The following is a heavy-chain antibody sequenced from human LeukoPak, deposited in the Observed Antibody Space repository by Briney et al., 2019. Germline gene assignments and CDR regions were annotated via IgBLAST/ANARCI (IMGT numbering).Heavy chain of an antibody. Sequence: WASVKVSCKASGYTFTGYYMHWVRQATGQGLEWMGWISAYNGNTNYAQKLQGRVTMTTDTSTSTAYMELRSLRSDDTAVYYCARVRGLRYFDWSNNWFDPWGQGTLVTVSS. V-gene: IGHV1-18*04. J-gene: IGHJ5*02. CDR1: GYTFTGYY. CDR2: ISAYNGNT. D-gene: IGHD3-9*01. CDR3: ARVRGLRYFDWSNNWFDP.